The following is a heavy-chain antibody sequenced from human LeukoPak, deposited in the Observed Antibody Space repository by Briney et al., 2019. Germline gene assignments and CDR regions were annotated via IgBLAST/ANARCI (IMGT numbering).Heavy chain of an antibody. J-gene: IGHJ4*02. CDR2: INHSGST. D-gene: IGHD3-10*01. V-gene: IGHV4-34*01. CDR1: GGSSSGYY. Sequence: KPSETLSLTCAVYGGSSSGYYWSWIRQPPGKGLEWIGEINHSGSTNYNPSLKSRVTISVDTSKNQFSLKLSSVTAADTAVYYCAGLYYYGSGSYSDYWGQGTLVTVSS. CDR3: AGLYYYGSGSYSDY.